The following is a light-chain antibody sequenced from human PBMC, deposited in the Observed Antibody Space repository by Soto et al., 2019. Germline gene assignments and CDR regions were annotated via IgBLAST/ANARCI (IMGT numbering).Light chain of an antibody. CDR3: CSHSASYTFV. Sequence: QSVLTQPRSVSGSPGQSVTISCTGTSSDVGGYNFASWYQQHPGKAPQLIIYDVTQRPSGVPDRSSGSKSGNTASLSISGLQAEDEADYYCCSHSASYTFVFGTGTKSPS. CDR2: DVT. CDR1: SSDVGGYNF. V-gene: IGLV2-11*01. J-gene: IGLJ1*01.